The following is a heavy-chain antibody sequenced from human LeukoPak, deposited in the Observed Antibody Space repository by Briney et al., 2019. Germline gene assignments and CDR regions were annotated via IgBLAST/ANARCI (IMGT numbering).Heavy chain of an antibody. CDR3: ARDRRNSGSYYVDY. J-gene: IGHJ4*02. Sequence: GGSLRLSCAASGFTFSSYNMNWVRQAPGKGLEWVSSISSSSSYIYYADSVKGRFTISRDNAENSLYLQMNSLRAEDTAVYYCARDRRNSGSYYVDYWGQGTLVTVSS. CDR2: ISSSSSYI. CDR1: GFTFSSYN. D-gene: IGHD1-26*01. V-gene: IGHV3-21*01.